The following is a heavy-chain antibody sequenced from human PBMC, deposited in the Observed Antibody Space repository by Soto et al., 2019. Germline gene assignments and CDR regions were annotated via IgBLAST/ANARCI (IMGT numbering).Heavy chain of an antibody. J-gene: IGHJ6*02. D-gene: IGHD1-26*01. Sequence: GGSLRLSCAASGFTFSSYAMSWVRQAPGKGLEWVSAISGSGGSTYYADSVKGRFTISRDNSKNTLYLQMNSLRAEETAVYYCAKDRTSGSYSILPYYYGMDVWGQGTTVTVSS. CDR2: ISGSGGST. CDR3: AKDRTSGSYSILPYYYGMDV. CDR1: GFTFSSYA. V-gene: IGHV3-23*01.